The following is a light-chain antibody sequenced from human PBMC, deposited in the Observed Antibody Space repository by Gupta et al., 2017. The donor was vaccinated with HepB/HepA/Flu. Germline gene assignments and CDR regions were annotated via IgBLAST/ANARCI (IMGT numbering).Light chain of an antibody. Sequence: SYELTQPPSVSVSPGPTASITCSGAKLGDKYACWYQQKPGQSPVLVIYQDSKRPSGIPERFSGSNSANTATLTISGTQAMDEADYYCQAWDSSTVVFGGGTKLTVL. J-gene: IGLJ2*01. CDR1: KLGDKY. CDR2: QDS. V-gene: IGLV3-1*01. CDR3: QAWDSSTVV.